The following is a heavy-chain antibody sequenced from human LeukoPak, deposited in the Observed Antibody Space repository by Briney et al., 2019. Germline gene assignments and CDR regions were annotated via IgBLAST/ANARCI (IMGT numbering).Heavy chain of an antibody. CDR2: INPNSGGT. D-gene: IGHD6-19*01. CDR3: ARAGIAVAGTFDY. Sequence: ASVKVSCNASGYTFTGYYKHWVRQAPGQGLEWMGWINPNSGGTNYAQKFQGRVTMTRDTSISTAYMELSRLRSDDTAVYYCARAGIAVAGTFDYWGQGTLVTVSS. J-gene: IGHJ4*02. CDR1: GYTFTGYY. V-gene: IGHV1-2*02.